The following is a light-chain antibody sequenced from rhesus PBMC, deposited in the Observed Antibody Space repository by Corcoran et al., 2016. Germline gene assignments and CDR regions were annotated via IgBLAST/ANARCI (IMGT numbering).Light chain of an antibody. CDR1: GSDIGHFNA. J-gene: IGLJ1*01. CDR2: DVT. CDR3: SSCAGSVNYYI. V-gene: IGLV2-19*02. Sequence: QAAPTQSPSVSGSAGQSVTIFCTGNGSDIGHFNAVSWYQQHPGKAPKLMIYDVTKRPSGVSDRFFGSKCGNTASLTISGLQAEDEADYYCSSCAGSVNYYIFGTGTRLTVL.